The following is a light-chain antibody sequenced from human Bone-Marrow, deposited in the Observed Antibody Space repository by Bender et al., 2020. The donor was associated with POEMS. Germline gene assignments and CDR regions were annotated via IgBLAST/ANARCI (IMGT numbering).Light chain of an antibody. Sequence: QSALTQPASVSGSPGQSITISCTGTSSDIGSYILVSWFQQHPGTAPKLMIYEGSKRPSGVSNRFSGSKSGNTASLTVSGLQAEDEADYYCSSYSGSDKVIFGGGTKLTVL. CDR1: SSDIGSYIL. V-gene: IGLV2-14*02. CDR2: EGS. J-gene: IGLJ2*01. CDR3: SSYSGSDKVI.